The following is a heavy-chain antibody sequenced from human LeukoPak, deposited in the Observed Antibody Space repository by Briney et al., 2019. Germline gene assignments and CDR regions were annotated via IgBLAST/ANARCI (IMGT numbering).Heavy chain of an antibody. D-gene: IGHD3-3*01. CDR3: ARDPEPHYYDFWSGPLNAFDI. CDR2: IKQDGSEK. V-gene: IGHV3-7*01. J-gene: IGHJ3*02. CDR1: GFTFSSYW. Sequence: GGSLRLSCAASGFTFSSYWMSWVRQAPGKGLEWVANIKQDGSEKYYVDSVKGRFTISRDNAKNSLYLQMNSLRAEDTAVYYCARDPEPHYYDFWSGPLNAFDIWGQGTMVTVSS.